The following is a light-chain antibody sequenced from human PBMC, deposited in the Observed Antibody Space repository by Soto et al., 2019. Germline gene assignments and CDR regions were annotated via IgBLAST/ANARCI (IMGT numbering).Light chain of an antibody. CDR1: QGVRTD. J-gene: IGKJ5*01. CDR2: AAA. V-gene: IGKV1-39*01. Sequence: DIQMTQSPSSLSASEGSRVTLTFRASQGVRTDLGWDQQKPWKATKRRIYAAASLQSGVPSRVSGSGSGTDFTLTISSLQPEDFATYYCQQSYSTPPTVGQGTRLEI. CDR3: QQSYSTPPT.